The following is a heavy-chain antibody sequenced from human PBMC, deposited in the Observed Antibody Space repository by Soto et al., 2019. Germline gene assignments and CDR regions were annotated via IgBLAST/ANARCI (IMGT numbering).Heavy chain of an antibody. CDR1: GFIFSGSS. V-gene: IGHV3-73*01. D-gene: IGHD6-6*01. CDR3: AQYGSTSPLAGS. J-gene: IGHJ5*02. CDR2: IRGKTNGYAT. Sequence: GGSLRLSCAASGFIFSGSSMYWVRQAPGKGLEWVGRIRGKTNGYATAYDASVKGGFTISRDDSKDTAYLQMTSLKTEDTAVYYCAQYGSTSPLAGSWGEGTLVTVSS.